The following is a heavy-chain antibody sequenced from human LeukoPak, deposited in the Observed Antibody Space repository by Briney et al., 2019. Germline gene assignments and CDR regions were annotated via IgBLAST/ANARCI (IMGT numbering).Heavy chain of an antibody. CDR3: ARGGAARLHFQN. Sequence: PSETLSLTCTVSGGSVSSGNYYWSWIRQPPGKGLEWIGYIYYSGDTNYNPSLKGRVTISVDTSKNQVSLKLSSVTAADTAVYYCARGGAARLHFQNWGQGTLVTVSS. V-gene: IGHV4-61*01. CDR2: IYYSGDT. D-gene: IGHD6-6*01. CDR1: GGSVSSGNYY. J-gene: IGHJ1*01.